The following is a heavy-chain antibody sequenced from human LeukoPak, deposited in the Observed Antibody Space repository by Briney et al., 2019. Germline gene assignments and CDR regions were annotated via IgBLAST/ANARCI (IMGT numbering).Heavy chain of an antibody. J-gene: IGHJ6*02. V-gene: IGHV3-23*01. CDR2: ISGSGGAGT. D-gene: IGHD1-26*01. CDR3: VKDRGGSPFYGMDV. Sequence: PGGSLRLSCAGSGFTFSSYAMSWVRQAPGKGLEWVSTISGSGGAGTYYADSVKGRFTVSRDNSRNTLYLPMNSLRAEDMAVYYCVKDRGGSPFYGMDVRGQGTTVTVSS. CDR1: GFTFSSYA.